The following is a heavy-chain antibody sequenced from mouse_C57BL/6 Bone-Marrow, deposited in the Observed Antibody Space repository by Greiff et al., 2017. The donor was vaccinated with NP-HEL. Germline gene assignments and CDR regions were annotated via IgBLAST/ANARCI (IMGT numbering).Heavy chain of an antibody. CDR1: GYTFTDYN. Sequence: VQLQQSGPELVKPGASVKMSCKASGYTFTDYNMHWVKQSHGKSLEWIGYINPNNGGTSSNQKFKGKATLTVNKSSSTAYMELRSLTSEDSAVYYCAKRDGYYGNFPAWFAYWGQGTLVTVSA. CDR3: AKRDGYYGNFPAWFAY. V-gene: IGHV1-22*01. J-gene: IGHJ3*01. CDR2: INPNNGGT. D-gene: IGHD2-1*01.